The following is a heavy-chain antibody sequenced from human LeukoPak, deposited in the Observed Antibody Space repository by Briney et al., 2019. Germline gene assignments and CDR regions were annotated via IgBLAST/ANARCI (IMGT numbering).Heavy chain of an antibody. CDR2: INHSGST. CDR1: GGSFSGYY. CDR3: ARITYCGGDCYPGYFDY. D-gene: IGHD2-21*02. Sequence: SETLSLTCAVYGGSFSGYYWSWIRQPPGKGLEWIGKINHSGSTNYNPSLKSRVTISVDTSKNQFSLNLSSVTAADTAVYYCARITYCGGDCYPGYFDYWGQGTLVTVSS. V-gene: IGHV4-34*01. J-gene: IGHJ4*02.